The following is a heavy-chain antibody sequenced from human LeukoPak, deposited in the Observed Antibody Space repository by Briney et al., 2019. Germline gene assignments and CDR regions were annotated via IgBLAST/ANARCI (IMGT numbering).Heavy chain of an antibody. CDR2: MNPNSGNT. Sequence: ASVKVSCKASGYTFTSYDINWVRQATGQGLEWMGWMNPNSGNTGYAQKFQGRVTMTRNTSISTAYMELSSLRAEDTAVYYCARGAPEEYYYYYMDVWGKGTTVTVSS. J-gene: IGHJ6*03. V-gene: IGHV1-8*01. CDR3: ARGAPEEYYYYYMDV. CDR1: GYTFTSYD.